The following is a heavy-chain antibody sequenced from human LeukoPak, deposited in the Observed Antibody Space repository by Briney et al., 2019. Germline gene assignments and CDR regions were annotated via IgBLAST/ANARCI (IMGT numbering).Heavy chain of an antibody. Sequence: ASVKVSCKASGYTFTGYYMHWVRQAPGQGLEWMGWINPNSGGTNYAQKFQGRVTMTTDTSTSTAYMELRSLRSDDTAVYYCARGGYFPYYYYYGMDVWGQGTTVTVSS. V-gene: IGHV1-2*02. CDR2: INPNSGGT. CDR1: GYTFTGYY. D-gene: IGHD2/OR15-2a*01. CDR3: ARGGYFPYYYYYGMDV. J-gene: IGHJ6*02.